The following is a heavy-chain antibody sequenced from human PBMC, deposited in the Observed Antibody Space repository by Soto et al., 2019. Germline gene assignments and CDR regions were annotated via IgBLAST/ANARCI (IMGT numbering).Heavy chain of an antibody. CDR2: IIPILGIA. CDR3: ARLSAWELRPGTYFDY. D-gene: IGHD1-26*01. V-gene: IGHV1-69*02. Sequence: SVKVSCKASGGTFSSYTISWVRQAPGQGLEWMGRIIPILGIANYAQKFQGRVTITADKSTSTAYMELSSLRSEDTAVYYCARLSAWELRPGTYFDYWGQGTLVTVSS. J-gene: IGHJ4*02. CDR1: GGTFSSYT.